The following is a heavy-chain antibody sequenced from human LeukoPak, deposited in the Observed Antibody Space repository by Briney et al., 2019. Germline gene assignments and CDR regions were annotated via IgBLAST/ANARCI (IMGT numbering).Heavy chain of an antibody. CDR2: ISYDGSNK. CDR1: GFTFSSYG. J-gene: IGHJ4*02. CDR3: ARETTGSFDY. D-gene: IGHD3-10*01. V-gene: IGHV3-30*12. Sequence: GGSLRLSCAASGFTFSSYGMHWVRQAPGKGLEWVAVISYDGSNKYYADSVKGRFTISRDNAKNSLYLQMNSLRAEDTAVYYCARETTGSFDYWGQGTLVTVSS.